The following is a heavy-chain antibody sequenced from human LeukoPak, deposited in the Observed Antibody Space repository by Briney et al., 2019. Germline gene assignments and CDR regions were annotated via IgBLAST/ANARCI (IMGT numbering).Heavy chain of an antibody. CDR3: ARDYYDILTGSRFDP. CDR1: GGSISSSTDY. Sequence: SETLSLTCTVSGGSISSSTDYWGWIRQPPGKGLEWIANIYYSGGTYYNPSLKSRVTISVDTSKNQFSLKLSSVTAADTAVYYCARDYYDILTGSRFDPWGQGTLVTVSS. CDR2: IYYSGGT. D-gene: IGHD3-9*01. J-gene: IGHJ5*02. V-gene: IGHV4-39*07.